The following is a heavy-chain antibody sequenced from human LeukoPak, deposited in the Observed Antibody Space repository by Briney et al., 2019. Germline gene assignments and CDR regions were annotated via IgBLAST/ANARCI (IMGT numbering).Heavy chain of an antibody. V-gene: IGHV4-4*07. J-gene: IGHJ3*02. CDR1: GGSISSYY. CDR2: IYTSGST. D-gene: IGHD6-19*01. CDR3: ARHDRQWLVLSGAFDI. Sequence: PSETLSLTCTVSGGSISSYYWSWIRQPAGKGLEWIGRIYTSGSTNYNPSLKSRVTISVDTSKNQFSLKLSSVTAADTAVYYCARHDRQWLVLSGAFDIWGQGTMVTVSS.